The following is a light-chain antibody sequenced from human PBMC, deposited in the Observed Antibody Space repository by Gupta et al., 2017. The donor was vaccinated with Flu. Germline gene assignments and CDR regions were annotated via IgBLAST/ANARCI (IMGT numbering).Light chain of an antibody. Sequence: QSALTQPASVSGSPGQSITISCTGTSSDVGGYNYVSWYQHHPGKAPKLMIYEVSNRPSGVSNRFSGSKSASTASLTISGLQPEDEADYYCCSYTTTSTYVFGSGTKVTVL. J-gene: IGLJ1*01. V-gene: IGLV2-14*01. CDR1: SSDVGGYNY. CDR3: CSYTTTSTYV. CDR2: EVS.